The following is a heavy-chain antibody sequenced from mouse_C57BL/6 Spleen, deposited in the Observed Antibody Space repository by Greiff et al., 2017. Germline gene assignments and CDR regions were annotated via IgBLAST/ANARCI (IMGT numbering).Heavy chain of an antibody. CDR2: IFPGSGST. J-gene: IGHJ2*01. V-gene: IGHV1-75*01. Sequence: QVHVKQSGPELVKPGASVKISCKASGYTFTDYYINWVKQRPGQGLEWIGWIFPGSGSTYYNEKFKGKATLTVDKSSSTAYMLLSSLTSEDSAVYFCARQRSSGYGDYFDYWGQGTTLTVSS. CDR3: ARQRSSGYGDYFDY. D-gene: IGHD3-2*02. CDR1: GYTFTDYY.